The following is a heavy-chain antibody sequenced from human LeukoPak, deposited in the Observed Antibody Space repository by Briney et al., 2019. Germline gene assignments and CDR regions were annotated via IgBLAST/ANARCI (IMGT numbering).Heavy chain of an antibody. D-gene: IGHD2-21*02. Sequence: GESLKISCKRSGYSFSGYWGNWVRHIPGKGLEWMGRIDPSDSNTKYSPSFQGHVTISADKSISTAYLQWSSLKASDTAMYYCARLTYCGGDCLVYWGQGTLVTVSS. CDR3: ARLTYCGGDCLVY. J-gene: IGHJ4*02. CDR2: IDPSDSNT. CDR1: GYSFSGYW. V-gene: IGHV5-10-1*01.